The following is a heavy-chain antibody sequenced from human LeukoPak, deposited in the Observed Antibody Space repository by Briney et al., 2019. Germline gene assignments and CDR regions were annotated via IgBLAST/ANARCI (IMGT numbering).Heavy chain of an antibody. J-gene: IGHJ4*02. D-gene: IGHD3-22*01. CDR3: AKDRHYYDSSGSIFDY. V-gene: IGHV3-23*01. CDR1: GFTFSSYA. Sequence: GGSLRLSCAASGFTFSSYAMSWVRQAPGKGLEWVSAISGSGGSTYYADSVKGRFTISRDNSKNTLYLQMNSLRAEDTAVYYCAKDRHYYDSSGSIFDYWGQGTLVTVSS. CDR2: ISGSGGST.